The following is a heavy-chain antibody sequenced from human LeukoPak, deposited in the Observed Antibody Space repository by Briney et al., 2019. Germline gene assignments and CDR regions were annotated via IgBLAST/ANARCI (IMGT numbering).Heavy chain of an antibody. Sequence: ASVKVSCKASGYTFTSYYVHWVRQAPGQGLEWMGIINPSGGSASYAQKFQGRVTMTRDTSTSTVYMELSSLRSEDTAVHYCATAEVGATRNYYYMDVWGKGTTVTVSS. CDR1: GYTFTSYY. D-gene: IGHD1-26*01. J-gene: IGHJ6*03. V-gene: IGHV1-46*03. CDR3: ATAEVGATRNYYYMDV. CDR2: INPSGGSA.